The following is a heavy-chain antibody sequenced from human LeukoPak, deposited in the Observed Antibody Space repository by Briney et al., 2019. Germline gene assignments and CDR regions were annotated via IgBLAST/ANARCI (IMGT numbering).Heavy chain of an antibody. V-gene: IGHV1-3*01. CDR1: GYTFTSYG. Sequence: ASVKVSCKASGYTFTSYGISWVRQAPGQRLEWMGWINAGNGNTKYSQKFQGRVTITSDTSASTASMELSSLRCEDTAIYYCARQHTIGTTGCNFDYWGQGTLVTVSS. CDR2: INAGNGNT. CDR3: ARQHTIGTTGCNFDY. D-gene: IGHD1-1*01. J-gene: IGHJ4*02.